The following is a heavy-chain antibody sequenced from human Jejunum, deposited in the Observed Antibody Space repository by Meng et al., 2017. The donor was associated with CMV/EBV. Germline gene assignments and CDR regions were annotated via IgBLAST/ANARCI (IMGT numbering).Heavy chain of an antibody. J-gene: IGHJ4*02. D-gene: IGHD6-6*01. CDR3: AASYLNFEY. CDR2: IIPILGTE. CDR1: GGTLRSYT. V-gene: IGHV1-69*08. Sequence: CKASGGTLRSYTTSWVRQAPGQGLEWMGRIIPILGTEHYAQRFQDRITITADTSTNTAYMELRSLTSEDTAVFYCAASYLNFEYWGQGTLVTVSS.